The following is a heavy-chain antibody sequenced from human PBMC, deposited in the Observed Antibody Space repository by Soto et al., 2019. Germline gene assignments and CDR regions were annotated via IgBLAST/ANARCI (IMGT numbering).Heavy chain of an antibody. CDR2: IVPIFGA. V-gene: IGHV1-69*12. D-gene: IGHD3-22*01. J-gene: IGHJ6*02. CDR1: GGTFSNYG. CDR3: ARGGSDYEGSGYYQGHV. Sequence: QVQLVQSGAEVKKPGSSVKVSCKSSGGTFSNYGFSWVRQTPGQGLECMGVIVPIFGAEHPQKFQGRGRITADEYTNTVFMELRGLRSEDTAVYYCARGGSDYEGSGYYQGHVWGQGTTVTVSS.